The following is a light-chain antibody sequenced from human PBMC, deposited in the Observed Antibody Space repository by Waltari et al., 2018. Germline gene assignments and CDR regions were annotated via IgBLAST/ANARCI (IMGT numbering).Light chain of an antibody. CDR1: QSLTKRY. Sequence: VLTQSPGTLSLSPGERATLSCRASQSLTKRYLAWYPQKPGQAPRLLIYGPSSRAAGIPDRFSGSVSGTDFTLTISRLEPEDSAVYYCQQYGSSIMYTFGQGTKLEIK. CDR2: GPS. CDR3: QQYGSSIMYT. V-gene: IGKV3-20*01. J-gene: IGKJ2*01.